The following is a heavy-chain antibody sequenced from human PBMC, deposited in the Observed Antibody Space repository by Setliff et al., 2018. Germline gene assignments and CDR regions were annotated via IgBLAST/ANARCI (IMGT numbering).Heavy chain of an antibody. CDR2: INEDGSTT. D-gene: IGHD3-3*01. CDR3: ARDLSGRSDY. CDR1: GFTFSSYW. Sequence: GGSLRLSCAASGFTFSSYWMHWVRQAPGKGLVWVSRINEDGSTTTYADSVKGRFTISRDNAKNTLYLQMNSLRAEDTAVYYCARDLSGRSDYWGQGTLVTVSS. V-gene: IGHV3-74*03. J-gene: IGHJ4*02.